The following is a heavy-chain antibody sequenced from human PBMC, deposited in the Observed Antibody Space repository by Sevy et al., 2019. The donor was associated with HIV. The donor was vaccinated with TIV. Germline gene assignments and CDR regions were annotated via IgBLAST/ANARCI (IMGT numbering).Heavy chain of an antibody. CDR2: IKEDGSET. J-gene: IGHJ4*02. V-gene: IGHV3-7*01. CDR3: XXXXXXXXXXXIDYLDY. CDR1: GFTFSSYW. Sequence: GGSLRLSCAASGFTFSSYWMSWVRQAPGKGLEWVANIKEDGSETHDVDSVKGRFTISRDNAKNSLYLQMNSLRAEDXXXXXXXXXXXXXXXXXIDYLDYWGRGTLVTVSS.